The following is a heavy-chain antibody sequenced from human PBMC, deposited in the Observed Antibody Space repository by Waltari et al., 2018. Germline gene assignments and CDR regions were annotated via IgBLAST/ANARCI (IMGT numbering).Heavy chain of an antibody. J-gene: IGHJ4*02. CDR2: IIPIFGTA. CDR3: ALAGVGGMIVH. V-gene: IGHV1-69*13. D-gene: IGHD2-21*01. CDR1: GGTFSSYA. Sequence: QVQLVQSGAEVKKPGSSVKVSCKASGGTFSSYAHSWVRQAPGQGLEWMGWIIPIFGTANYAQKFQGRVTITADESTSTAYMELSSLRSEDTAVYSCALAGVGGMIVHWGQGTLVTVSS.